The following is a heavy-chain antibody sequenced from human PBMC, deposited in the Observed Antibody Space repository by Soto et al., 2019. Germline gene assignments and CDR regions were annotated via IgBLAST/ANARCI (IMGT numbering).Heavy chain of an antibody. CDR1: GYTFTSYG. V-gene: IGHV1-18*01. Sequence: QVQLVQSGAEVKKPGASVKVSCKASGYTFTSYGISWVRQAPGQGLEWMGWISAYNGNTNYAQKLQGRVTMTTDTLTSSESPALGSMRSDDSEVYCCARDLPGDAYYWGQVTLVTFA. CDR3: ARDLPGDAYY. J-gene: IGHJ4*02. D-gene: IGHD2-21*01. CDR2: ISAYNGNT.